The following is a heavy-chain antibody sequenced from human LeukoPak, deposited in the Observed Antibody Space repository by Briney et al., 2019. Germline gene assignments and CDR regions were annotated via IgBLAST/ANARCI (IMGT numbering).Heavy chain of an antibody. D-gene: IGHD3-10*01. J-gene: IGHJ5*02. V-gene: IGHV1-3*01. CDR3: ASLLWFGEFSPFDP. CDR1: GYTFTSYA. CDR2: INAGNGNT. Sequence: ASVKVSCKASGYTFTSYAMHWVRQAPGQRLEWMGWINAGNGNTKYSQKLQGRVTMTRDTSTSTVYMELSSLRSEDTAVYYCASLLWFGEFSPFDPWGQGTLVTVSS.